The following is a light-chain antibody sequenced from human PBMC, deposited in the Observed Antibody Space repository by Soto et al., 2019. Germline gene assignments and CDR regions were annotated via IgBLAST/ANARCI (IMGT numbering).Light chain of an antibody. CDR3: AAWDDSLSGVV. J-gene: IGLJ2*01. Sequence: QSVLTQPASVSGSPGQSITISCTGTSSDVGGFDFVSWYQHHPGKAPQLLVYEVSNRPSGVPDRFSGSKSGTSASLAISGLRSEDEADYYCAAWDDSLSGVVFGGGTKLTVL. CDR2: EVS. CDR1: SSDVGGFDF. V-gene: IGLV2-14*01.